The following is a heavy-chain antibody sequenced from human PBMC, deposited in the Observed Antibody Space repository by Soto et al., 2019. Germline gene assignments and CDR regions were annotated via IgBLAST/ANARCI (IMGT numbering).Heavy chain of an antibody. CDR1: GGTFSSYA. CDR3: AAPYGSGSYYNGFDY. Sequence: QVQLVQSGAEVKKPGSSVKVSCKASGGTFSSYAISWVRQAPGQGLEWMGGIIPIFGTANYAQKFQGRVTXPXDXTPXKAYMELSSLRSEDTAVYYCAAPYGSGSYYNGFDYWGQGTLVTVSS. CDR2: IIPIFGTA. D-gene: IGHD3-10*01. V-gene: IGHV1-69*05. J-gene: IGHJ4*02.